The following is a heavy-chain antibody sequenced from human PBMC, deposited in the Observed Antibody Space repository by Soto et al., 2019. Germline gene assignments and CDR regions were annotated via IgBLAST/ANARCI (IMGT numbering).Heavy chain of an antibody. CDR3: ARSGRGSYYYYYGMDV. V-gene: IGHV1-69*13. J-gene: IGHJ6*02. D-gene: IGHD3-16*01. CDR2: IIPIFGIA. CDR1: GCTFSSYA. Sequence: SVKVSCKASGCTFSSYAISWVRQAPGQGLEWMGGIIPIFGIANYAQKFQGRVTITADESTSTAYMELSSLRSEDTAVYYCARSGRGSYYYYYGMDVWGQGTTVTVSS.